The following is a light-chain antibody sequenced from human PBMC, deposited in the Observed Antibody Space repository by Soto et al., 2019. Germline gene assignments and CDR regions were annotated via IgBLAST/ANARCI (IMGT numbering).Light chain of an antibody. Sequence: EIVVTQSPCTLSLSPRERATLACRASQRVSSSYLDWYPHNPDQAPRLLIYDASIRSTGIPDRFSGSGSGKDFLITISRREPEDFAVYYCQQYGSTPGYTFGQRTKLEIK. CDR3: QQYGSTPGYT. V-gene: IGKV3-20*01. J-gene: IGKJ2*01. CDR1: QRVSSSY. CDR2: DAS.